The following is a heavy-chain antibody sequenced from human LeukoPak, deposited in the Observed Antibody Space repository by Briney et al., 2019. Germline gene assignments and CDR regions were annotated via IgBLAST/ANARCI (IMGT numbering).Heavy chain of an antibody. V-gene: IGHV4-39*01. CDR1: GGSISSSSYY. Sequence: SETLSLTCTVSGGSISSSSYYWGWIRQPPGKGLAWIGSIYYSGSTYYNPSLKSRVTISVDTSKNQFSLKLSSVTAADTAVYYCARVSPPGIAAAGVDYWGQGTLVTVSS. J-gene: IGHJ4*02. CDR2: IYYSGST. CDR3: ARVSPPGIAAAGVDY. D-gene: IGHD6-13*01.